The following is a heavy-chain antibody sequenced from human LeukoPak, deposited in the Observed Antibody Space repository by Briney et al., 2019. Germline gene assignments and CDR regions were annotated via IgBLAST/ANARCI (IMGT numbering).Heavy chain of an antibody. CDR2: IYYSGST. J-gene: IGHJ6*02. V-gene: IGHV4-39*01. Sequence: PSETLSLTCTVSGGSISSSNYYWGWIRQPPGKGLEWIGSIYYSGSTYYNPSLKSRVTISVDTSKNQFSLKLSSVTAADTAVYYCARPLGYCSSTSCYSPAHMDVWGQGTTVTVSS. CDR1: GGSISSSNYY. CDR3: ARPLGYCSSTSCYSPAHMDV. D-gene: IGHD2-2*01.